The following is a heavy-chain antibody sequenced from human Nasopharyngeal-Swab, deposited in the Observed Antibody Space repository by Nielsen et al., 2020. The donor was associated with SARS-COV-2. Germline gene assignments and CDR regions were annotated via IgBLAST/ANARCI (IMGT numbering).Heavy chain of an antibody. CDR3: AKDACSTNCNFEF. CDR2: ISWNSGNI. D-gene: IGHD1-1*01. V-gene: IGHV3-9*01. CDR1: GFTFDDYA. J-gene: IGHJ4*02. Sequence: LKISCAASGFTFDDYAMQWVRQVPGKGLEWVSRISWNSGNIIYADSVRGRFTISRDNTKKILLLEMNSLRPEDTAFYYCAKDACSTNCNFEFWGQGTLVTVSS.